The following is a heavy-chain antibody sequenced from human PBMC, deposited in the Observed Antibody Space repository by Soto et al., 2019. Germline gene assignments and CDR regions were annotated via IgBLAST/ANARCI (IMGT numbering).Heavy chain of an antibody. V-gene: IGHV1-18*01. CDR1: GYTFTSYG. D-gene: IGHD3-3*01. CDR2: SSAYNGNT. J-gene: IGHJ6*02. CDR3: ASARLSPYHDFWSGYYVGYYGMDV. Sequence: ASVKFCCKPSGYTFTSYGSNWVRQAPGQGLEWMGWSSAYNGNTNYAQKLQGRVPMTPDPATRTAYMALRSLRCDGTAVYYCASARLSPYHDFWSGYYVGYYGMDVWGQGTPVAGS.